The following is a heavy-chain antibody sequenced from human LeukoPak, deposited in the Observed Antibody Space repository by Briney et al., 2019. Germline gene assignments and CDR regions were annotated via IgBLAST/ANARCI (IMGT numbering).Heavy chain of an antibody. D-gene: IGHD5-12*01. CDR3: ARDWYSGYDNSY. CDR2: INSDGSST. CDR1: GFTFSSYW. V-gene: IGHV3-74*01. Sequence: GGSLRLSCAASGFTFSSYWMHWVRQAPGKGLVWVSRINSDGSSTSYADSVKGRFTISRDSAKNTLYLQMSSLRAEDTAVYYCARDWYSGYDNSYWGQGTLVTVSS. J-gene: IGHJ4*02.